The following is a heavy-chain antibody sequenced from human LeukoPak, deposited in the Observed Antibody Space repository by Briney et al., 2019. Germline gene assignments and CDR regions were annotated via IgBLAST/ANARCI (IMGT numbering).Heavy chain of an antibody. V-gene: IGHV3-30*03. CDR3: ARDYARDTEMV. D-gene: IGHD5-18*01. Sequence: GGSLRLSCAASGFTFSNYGMHWVRQAPGKGLEWVSVISYDGSNKYYADSVKGRFTISRDNSKNTLYLQMNSLRAEDTAVYYCARDYARDTEMVWGQGTLVTVSS. CDR2: ISYDGSNK. J-gene: IGHJ4*02. CDR1: GFTFSNYG.